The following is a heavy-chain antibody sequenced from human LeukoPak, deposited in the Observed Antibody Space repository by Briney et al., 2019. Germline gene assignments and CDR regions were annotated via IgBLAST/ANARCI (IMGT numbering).Heavy chain of an antibody. J-gene: IGHJ5*02. CDR3: ARSVPPWLGDH. D-gene: IGHD5-18*01. V-gene: IGHV5-51*01. CDR2: IYPSDSDI. CDR1: GYSFTNYW. Sequence: GESLKISCKGSGYSFTNYWIGWVRQMPRKGLEWMGIIYPSDSDIRYSPSFQGQVTISADKSISTAYLQWRSLRSSDTAIYYCARSVPPWLGDHWGQGTLVTVSS.